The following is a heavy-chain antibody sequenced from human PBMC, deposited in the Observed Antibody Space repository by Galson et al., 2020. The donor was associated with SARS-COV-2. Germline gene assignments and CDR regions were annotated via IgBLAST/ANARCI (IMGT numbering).Heavy chain of an antibody. Sequence: GGSLRLSCAASGFTFSSYAMHWVRQAPGKGLEWVAVISYDGSNKNYADSVKGRLTISRDNSKNTLYLEMNSLRVEDRAVYYCAKDQGAVAGTSAFDIWGQGTVVTGSS. CDR3: AKDQGAVAGTSAFDI. V-gene: IGHV3-30*04. D-gene: IGHD6-19*01. CDR2: ISYDGSNK. J-gene: IGHJ3*02. CDR1: GFTFSSYA.